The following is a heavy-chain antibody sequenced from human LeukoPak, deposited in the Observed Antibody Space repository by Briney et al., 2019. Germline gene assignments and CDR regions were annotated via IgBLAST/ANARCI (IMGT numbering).Heavy chain of an antibody. CDR2: INQDGSDK. D-gene: IGHD1-1*01. CDR1: GLSFSRFW. Sequence: GGSLRLSCAASGLSFSRFWMNWVRQAPGKGLEWVTNINQDGSDKRYVDSVKGRFSISRDNSKNLLFLQMNSLRVEDTAVYYCARASWVSNADAVSWGQGTLVTVSS. V-gene: IGHV3-7*04. CDR3: ARASWVSNADAVS. J-gene: IGHJ5*02.